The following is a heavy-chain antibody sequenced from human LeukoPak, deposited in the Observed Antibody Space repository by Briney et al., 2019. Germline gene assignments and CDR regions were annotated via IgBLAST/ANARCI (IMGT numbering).Heavy chain of an antibody. V-gene: IGHV1-2*02. CDR2: INPNSGGT. Sequence: ASVKVSCKASGYTFTGYYMHWVRQAPGQGLEWMGWINPNSGGTNYAQKLQGRVTMTTDTSTSTAYMELRSLRSEDTAVYYCARDQSGEWELLSGWWFDPWGQGTLVTVSS. CDR3: ARDQSGEWELLSGWWFDP. D-gene: IGHD1-26*01. CDR1: GYTFTGYY. J-gene: IGHJ5*02.